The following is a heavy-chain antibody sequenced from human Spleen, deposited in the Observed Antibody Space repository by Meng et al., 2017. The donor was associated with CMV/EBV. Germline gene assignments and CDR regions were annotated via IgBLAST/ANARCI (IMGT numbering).Heavy chain of an antibody. J-gene: IGHJ6*02. CDR2: INPNNDAT. CDR3: ARENVGMVWGMGV. CDR1: GYTFTGYY. Sequence: ASVKVSCKASGYTFTGYYMHWVRQAPRQGLEWMGWINPNNDATDYTQKCQGRVTMTRDTSINTAYMELSSLRSDDTAVYYCARENVGMVWGMGVWGQGTTVTVSS. D-gene: IGHD2-8*01. V-gene: IGHV1-2*02.